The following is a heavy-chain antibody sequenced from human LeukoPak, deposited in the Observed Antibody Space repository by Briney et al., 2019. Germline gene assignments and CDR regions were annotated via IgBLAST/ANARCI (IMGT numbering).Heavy chain of an antibody. V-gene: IGHV1-8*01. CDR1: GYTFTSYD. D-gene: IGHD4-17*01. CDR3: ARARLRQNWLDP. CDR2: MNPNSGNT. Sequence: ASVKVSCKASGYTFTSYDINWVRQATGQGLEWMGWMNPNSGNTGYAQKFQGRVTMTRNTSTSTAYMELSSLRSEDTAVYYCARARLRQNWLDPWGQGTLVTVSS. J-gene: IGHJ5*02.